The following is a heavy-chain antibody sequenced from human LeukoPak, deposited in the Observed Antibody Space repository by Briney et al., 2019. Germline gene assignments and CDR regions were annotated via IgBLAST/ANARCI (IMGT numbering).Heavy chain of an antibody. CDR3: AIEHDGATYSNL. V-gene: IGHV4-59*01. Sequence: PSVTLSLNCTVSGGPISGSYWNWIGQPPGKGWEWIGCIHDSGTTNYNPSLKSRVTISLHTSKNQFSLRLTSVTAADTAVYYCAIEHDGATYSNLWGQGTLVAVSS. D-gene: IGHD5-12*01. CDR2: IHDSGTT. CDR1: GGPISGSY. J-gene: IGHJ5*02.